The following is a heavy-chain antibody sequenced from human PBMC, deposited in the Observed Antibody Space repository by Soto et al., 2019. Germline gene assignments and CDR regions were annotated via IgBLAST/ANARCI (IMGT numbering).Heavy chain of an antibody. Sequence: GASVKVSCKASGGTFSSYAISWVRQAPGQGLEWMGGIIPIFGTANYAQKFQGRVTITADESTSTAYMELSSLRSEDTAVYYCARDMGITMVRGVISYGMDVWGQGTTVTVSS. CDR2: IIPIFGTA. CDR1: GGTFSSYA. CDR3: ARDMGITMVRGVISYGMDV. D-gene: IGHD3-10*01. J-gene: IGHJ6*02. V-gene: IGHV1-69*13.